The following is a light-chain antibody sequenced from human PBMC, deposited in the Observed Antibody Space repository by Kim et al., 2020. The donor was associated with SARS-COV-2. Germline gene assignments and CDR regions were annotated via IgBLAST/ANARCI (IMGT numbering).Light chain of an antibody. V-gene: IGKV1-5*03. J-gene: IGKJ5*01. CDR1: QSIYSS. CDR2: KAS. CDR3: QQFYTYPIT. Sequence: ASVGDRGTTTCRAIQSIYSSLAWYQQKPGNVPKILIYKASTLESGVPSRFSGSESGTEFTLTISSLQPDDVATYYCQQFYTYPITFGQGTRLEIK.